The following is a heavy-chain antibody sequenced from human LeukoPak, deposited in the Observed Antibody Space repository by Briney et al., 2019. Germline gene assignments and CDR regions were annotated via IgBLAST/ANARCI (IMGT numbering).Heavy chain of an antibody. J-gene: IGHJ6*02. Sequence: SETLSLTCAVYGGSFSGYYWSWIRQPPGKGLEWIGEINHSGSTNYNPSLKSRVTISVDTSKNQFSLKLSSVTAADTAVYYCARSQPTRYYDFWSGYYTGIHYYYGMDVWGQGTTVTVSS. D-gene: IGHD3-3*01. CDR1: GGSFSGYY. CDR2: INHSGST. CDR3: ARSQPTRYYDFWSGYYTGIHYYYGMDV. V-gene: IGHV4-34*01.